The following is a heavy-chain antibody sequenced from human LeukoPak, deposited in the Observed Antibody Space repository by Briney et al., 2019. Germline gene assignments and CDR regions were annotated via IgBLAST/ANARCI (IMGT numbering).Heavy chain of an antibody. CDR2: IYSDGNT. V-gene: IGHV3-53*01. CDR3: AGDTHSSSWYDH. CDR1: GFTVSSIY. Sequence: GGSLRLSCAVSGFTVSSIYMSWVRQAPGKGLEWVSFIYSDGNTYYGDSVKGRFTLSRDSSRNTLYLQMNSLTVDNTAVYYCAGDTHSSSWYDHWGQGTLVTVSS. D-gene: IGHD6-19*01. J-gene: IGHJ5*02.